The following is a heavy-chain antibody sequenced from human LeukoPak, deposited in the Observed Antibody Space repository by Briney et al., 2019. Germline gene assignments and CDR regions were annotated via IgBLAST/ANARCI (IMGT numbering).Heavy chain of an antibody. CDR3: ARDYDILTVYNAFDI. CDR2: ISAYNGNT. CDR1: GYTFTSYG. Sequence: EASVKVSCKASGYTFTSYGISWVRQAPGQGLEWMGWISAYNGNTNYAQKLQGRVTMTTDTSTSTAYMELRSLRSDDTAVYYCARDYDILTVYNAFDIWGQGTMVTVSS. V-gene: IGHV1-18*01. D-gene: IGHD3-9*01. J-gene: IGHJ3*02.